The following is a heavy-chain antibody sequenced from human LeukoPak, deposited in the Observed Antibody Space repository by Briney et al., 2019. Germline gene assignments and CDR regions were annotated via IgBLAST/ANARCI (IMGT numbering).Heavy chain of an antibody. V-gene: IGHV3-23*01. CDR1: GFTFSNYA. CDR3: AKDQGSGHGAYTWGTFDF. Sequence: GGSLRLSCTTSGFTFSNYAMSWVRQAPGKGLEWVSGINGRGDSTVYADAVKGRFTTSRDNFKSTLYLQMNSLRVEDTAGYYCAKDQGSGHGAYTWGTFDFWGLETLVTVSS. D-gene: IGHD4/OR15-4a*01. J-gene: IGHJ4*01. CDR2: INGRGDST.